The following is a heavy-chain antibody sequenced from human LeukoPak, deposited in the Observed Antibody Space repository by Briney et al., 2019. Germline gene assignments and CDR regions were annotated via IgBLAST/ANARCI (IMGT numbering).Heavy chain of an antibody. CDR2: INRDATST. Sequence: GGSLRLSCAASGFPFSRFWMHWVRQVPGKGLEWVSRINRDATSTTYADSVKGRFSISRDNAKNTLYMEMNSLRVNDTAVYYCARDVPSTLGYWGQGTLVTVSS. J-gene: IGHJ4*02. CDR1: GFPFSRFW. CDR3: ARDVPSTLGY. D-gene: IGHD1-1*01. V-gene: IGHV3-74*01.